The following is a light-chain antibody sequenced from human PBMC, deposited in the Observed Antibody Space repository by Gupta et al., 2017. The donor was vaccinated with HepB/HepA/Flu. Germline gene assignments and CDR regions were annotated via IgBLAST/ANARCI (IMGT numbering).Light chain of an antibody. CDR1: SSNIGSNY. CDR2: RNN. J-gene: IGLJ3*02. V-gene: IGLV1-47*01. Sequence: QSVLTQPPSASGTPGQRVTISCSGSSSNIGSNYVYWYQQLPGTAPNLLIYRNNQRPAGGPARVSGSTSGTSASVAISGLRSEDEADYYCAAWDDSLSGPWVFGGGTKLTVL. CDR3: AAWDDSLSGPWV.